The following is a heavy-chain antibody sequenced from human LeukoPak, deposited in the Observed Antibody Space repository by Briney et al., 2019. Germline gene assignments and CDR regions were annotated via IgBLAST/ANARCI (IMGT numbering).Heavy chain of an antibody. Sequence: GGSLRLSCAASRFTFSDYYMSWLRLAPGEGLEWVSYISSRGSTIYYADSVKGRFTISRDNAKNSLYLQMNSLRAEDTAVYYCARESDGDYVDYWGQGTLVTVSS. V-gene: IGHV3-11*04. CDR3: ARESDGDYVDY. D-gene: IGHD4-17*01. J-gene: IGHJ4*02. CDR1: RFTFSDYY. CDR2: ISSRGSTI.